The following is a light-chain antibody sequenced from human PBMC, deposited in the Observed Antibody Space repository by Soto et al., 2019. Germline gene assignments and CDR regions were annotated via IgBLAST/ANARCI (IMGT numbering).Light chain of an antibody. CDR1: SSDVGDNDY. CDR3: SSYTISSTLYV. V-gene: IGLV2-14*01. Sequence: QSVLTQPASVSGSPGQSITISCTGTSSDVGDNDYVSWYQQHPGRVPKLMIYDVTKRPSGVSNRFSGSKSGNTASLTISGLQAEDEADYYCSSYTISSTLYVFGTGTSSPS. CDR2: DVT. J-gene: IGLJ1*01.